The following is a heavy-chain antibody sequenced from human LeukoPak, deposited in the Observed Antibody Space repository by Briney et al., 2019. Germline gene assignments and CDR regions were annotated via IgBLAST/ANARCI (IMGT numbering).Heavy chain of an antibody. V-gene: IGHV4-31*03. D-gene: IGHD1-7*01. Sequence: PSQTLSLTCTVSGGSISSGGYYWSWIRQHPGKGLEWIGYIYYSGSTYYNPSLKSRVTISVDTSKNQFSLKLSSVTAADTAVYYCARHPLELSAFDYWGQGTLVTVSS. J-gene: IGHJ4*02. CDR2: IYYSGST. CDR1: GGSISSGGYY. CDR3: ARHPLELSAFDY.